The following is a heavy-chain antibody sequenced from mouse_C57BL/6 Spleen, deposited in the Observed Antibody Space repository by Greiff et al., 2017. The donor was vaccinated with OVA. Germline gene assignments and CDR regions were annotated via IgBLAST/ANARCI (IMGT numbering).Heavy chain of an antibody. CDR3: ARFSHYYAMDY. Sequence: VQLQQPGAELVRPGSSVKLSCKASGYTFTSYWMDWVKQRPGQGLEWIGNIYPSDSETHYNQKFKDKATLTVDKSSSTAYMQLSSLTSEDSAVYYCARFSHYYAMDYWGQGTSVTVSS. V-gene: IGHV1-61*01. CDR2: IYPSDSET. J-gene: IGHJ4*01. CDR1: GYTFTSYW.